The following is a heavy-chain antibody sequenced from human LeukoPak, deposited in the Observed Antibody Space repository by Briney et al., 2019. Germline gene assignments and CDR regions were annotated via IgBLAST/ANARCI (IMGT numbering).Heavy chain of an antibody. CDR3: ARGIAARPEGNYYMDV. V-gene: IGHV3-7*04. J-gene: IGHJ6*03. CDR2: IKQDGSDK. CDR1: GFTFSSYW. D-gene: IGHD6-6*01. Sequence: GGSLRLSCAASGFTFSSYWMSWVRQVPGKGLEWVANIKQDGSDKYYVDSVKGRLTISRDNAKNSLYLQMNSLRAEDTAVYYCARGIAARPEGNYYMDVWGKGTTVTVSS.